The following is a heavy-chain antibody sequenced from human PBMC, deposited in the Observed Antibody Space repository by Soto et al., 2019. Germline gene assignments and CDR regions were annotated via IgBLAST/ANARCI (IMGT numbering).Heavy chain of an antibody. J-gene: IGHJ4*02. V-gene: IGHV1-2*04. CDR3: ARGRYDYIWGSYPDEY. CDR1: GYTFTGYY. D-gene: IGHD3-16*02. CDR2: INPNSGGT. Sequence: GASVKVSCKASGYTFTGYYMHWVRQAPGQGLEWMGWINPNSGGTNYAQKFQGWVTMTRDTSISTAYMELSRLRSDDTAVYYCARGRYDYIWGSYPDEYWGQGTLVTVSS.